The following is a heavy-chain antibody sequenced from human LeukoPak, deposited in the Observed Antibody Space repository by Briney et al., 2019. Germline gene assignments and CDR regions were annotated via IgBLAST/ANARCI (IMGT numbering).Heavy chain of an antibody. CDR2: ISYDGSIK. Sequence: GGSLRLSCAASGFTFSSYAMHWVRQAPGEGLEWVAGISYDGSIKHYTDSVKGRFTISRDNSKNTLYLQMSSLRAEDTAVYYCARRGIVVSGYLEFYFDFWGQGTLVTVSS. CDR1: GFTFSSYA. D-gene: IGHD6-19*01. J-gene: IGHJ4*02. CDR3: ARRGIVVSGYLEFYFDF. V-gene: IGHV3-30-3*01.